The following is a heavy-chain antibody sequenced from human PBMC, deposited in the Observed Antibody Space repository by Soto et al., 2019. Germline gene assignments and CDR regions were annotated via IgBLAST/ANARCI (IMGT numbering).Heavy chain of an antibody. D-gene: IGHD6-19*01. Sequence: GGSLRLSCAASGFTFSSYSMNWVRQAPGKGLEWVSYISSSSSTIYYADSVKGRFTISRDNAKNSLYLQMNSLRAEDTAVYYCARGRSSGWYVVAFDIWGQGTMVTVS. J-gene: IGHJ3*02. CDR2: ISSSSSTI. CDR1: GFTFSSYS. V-gene: IGHV3-48*01. CDR3: ARGRSSGWYVVAFDI.